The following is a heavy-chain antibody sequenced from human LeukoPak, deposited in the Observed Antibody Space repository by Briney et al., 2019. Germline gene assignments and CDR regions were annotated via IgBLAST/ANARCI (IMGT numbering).Heavy chain of an antibody. Sequence: PSQTLSLTCTVSGGSISSGDYYWSWIRQPPGKGLEWIGYIYYSGSTYYNPSLKSRVTISVDTSKNQFSLKLSSVTAADTAVYYCARGGIAAAGTEWFDPWGQGTLVTVSS. V-gene: IGHV4-30-4*01. CDR3: ARGGIAAAGTEWFDP. J-gene: IGHJ5*02. D-gene: IGHD6-13*01. CDR2: IYYSGST. CDR1: GGSISSGDYY.